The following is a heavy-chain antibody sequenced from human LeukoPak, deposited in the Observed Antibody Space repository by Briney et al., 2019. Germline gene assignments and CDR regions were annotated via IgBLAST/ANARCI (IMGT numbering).Heavy chain of an antibody. D-gene: IGHD2-2*03. J-gene: IGHJ4*02. V-gene: IGHV4-4*07. Sequence: SETLSLTCTVSGGSISSYYWSWIRQPAGKGLEWIGRIYTSGSTNYNPSLKSRVTMSVDTSKNQFSLKLSSVTAADTAVYYCARPNGYCSSTSCYDYWGQGTLVTVSS. CDR1: GGSISSYY. CDR2: IYTSGST. CDR3: ARPNGYCSSTSCYDY.